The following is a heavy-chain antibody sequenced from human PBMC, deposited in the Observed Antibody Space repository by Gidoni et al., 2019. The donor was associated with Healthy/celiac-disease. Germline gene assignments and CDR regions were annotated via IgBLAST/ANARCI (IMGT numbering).Heavy chain of an antibody. CDR3: ARGWIEYYDSSGDTGAFDI. CDR2: ISYDGSNK. V-gene: IGHV3-30-3*01. J-gene: IGHJ3*02. D-gene: IGHD3-22*01. CDR1: GFNFSSDA. Sequence: QVQLVESGGGVVQPGRSLRLSWAASGFNFSSDAMHCVRQAPGKGLEWVAVISYDGSNKYYADSLKGRFTISRDNSKNTLYLQMNSLRAEDTAVYYCARGWIEYYDSSGDTGAFDIWGQGTMVTVSS.